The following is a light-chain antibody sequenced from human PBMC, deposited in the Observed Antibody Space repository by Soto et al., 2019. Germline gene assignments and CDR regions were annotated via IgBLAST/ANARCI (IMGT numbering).Light chain of an antibody. CDR3: AAWDDSLSGLV. J-gene: IGLJ2*01. CDR2: GNN. Sequence: QSVLTQPPSASGTLGQRVTISCSGSSSNIGSNYVYWYQQLPGTAPKLLIYGNNQRPSGVPDRFSGSKSGTSASLAISGLRSEDEADYYCAAWDDSLSGLVFGGGTKLTVL. CDR1: SSNIGSNY. V-gene: IGLV1-47*01.